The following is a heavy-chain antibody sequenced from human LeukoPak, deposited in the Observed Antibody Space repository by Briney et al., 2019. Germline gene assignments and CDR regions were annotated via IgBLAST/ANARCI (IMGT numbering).Heavy chain of an antibody. CDR1: GFTFSTYG. J-gene: IGHJ4*02. D-gene: IGHD3-3*01. CDR2: MSGSGGTT. Sequence: GGSLRLSCAASGFTFSTYGMSWVRQAAGKGLEWVSAMSGSGGTTYYADSVKGRFTISRDNSKNTLYLQMNSLRAEDTAVYYCAKEKTYYDFWSGYQPGYWGQGTLVTVSS. V-gene: IGHV3-23*01. CDR3: AKEKTYYDFWSGYQPGY.